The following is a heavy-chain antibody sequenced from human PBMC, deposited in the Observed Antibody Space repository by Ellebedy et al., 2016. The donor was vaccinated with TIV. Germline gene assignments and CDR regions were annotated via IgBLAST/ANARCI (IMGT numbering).Heavy chain of an antibody. CDR2: INHSGST. CDR1: GGSISSGGYY. J-gene: IGHJ4*02. Sequence: SETLSLTXTVSGGSISSGGYYWSWIRQHPGKGLEWIGEINHSGSTNYNPSLKSRVTISVDTSKNQFSLKLSSVTAADTAVYYCARAGSSNKRPHDYWGQGTLVTVSS. V-gene: IGHV4-31*03. CDR3: ARAGSSNKRPHDY. D-gene: IGHD2-2*01.